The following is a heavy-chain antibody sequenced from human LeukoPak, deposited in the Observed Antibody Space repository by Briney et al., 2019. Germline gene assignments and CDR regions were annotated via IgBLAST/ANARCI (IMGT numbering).Heavy chain of an antibody. CDR3: ARDMWGERYYESGGNINYYYYMDV. J-gene: IGHJ6*03. Sequence: SETLSLTCAVYGGSFSGYYWSWIRQPPGKGLEWIGEINHSGSTNYNPSLKSRVTISVDTSKNQFSLKLSSVTAADTAVYYCARDMWGERYYESGGNINYYYYMDVWGKGTTVTVSS. CDR1: GGSFSGYY. CDR2: INHSGST. V-gene: IGHV4-34*01. D-gene: IGHD3-22*01.